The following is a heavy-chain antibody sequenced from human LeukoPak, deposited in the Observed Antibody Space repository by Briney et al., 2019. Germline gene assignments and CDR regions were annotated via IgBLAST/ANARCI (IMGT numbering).Heavy chain of an antibody. CDR3: ARGPYNWNNDYYYYMDV. Sequence: GASVKVSCKASGYTFTSYDINWVRQATGQGLEWMGWMNPNSGNTGYAQKFQGRVTITRNTSISTAYMELSSLRSEDTAAYYCARGPYNWNNDYYYYMDVWGKGTTVTVSS. CDR2: MNPNSGNT. D-gene: IGHD1/OR15-1a*01. CDR1: GYTFTSYD. V-gene: IGHV1-8*03. J-gene: IGHJ6*03.